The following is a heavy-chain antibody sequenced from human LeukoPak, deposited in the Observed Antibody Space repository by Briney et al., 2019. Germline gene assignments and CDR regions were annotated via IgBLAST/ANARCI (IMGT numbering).Heavy chain of an antibody. CDR2: IRSKAYGGTT. CDR3: TRAVVFNRPDPGIAVAGSVYYFDY. CDR1: GFTFGDYA. D-gene: IGHD6-19*01. Sequence: GGSLRLSCTASGFTFGDYAMSWFRQAPGKGLEWVGFIRSKAYGGTTEYAASVKGRFTISRDDSKSIAYLQMNSLKTEETAVYYCTRAVVFNRPDPGIAVAGSVYYFDYWGQGTLVTVSS. V-gene: IGHV3-49*03. J-gene: IGHJ4*02.